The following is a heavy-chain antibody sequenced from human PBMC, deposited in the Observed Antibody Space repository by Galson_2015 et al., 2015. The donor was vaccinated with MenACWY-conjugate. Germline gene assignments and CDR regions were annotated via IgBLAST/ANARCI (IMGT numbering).Heavy chain of an antibody. CDR2: ISGSGERT. J-gene: IGHJ4*02. D-gene: IGHD5-12*01. CDR1: GFIFTDYD. Sequence: SLRLSCAGSGFIFTDYDMHWVRQAPGKGLEYVSGISGSGERTHYADSVKGRFTISRDNSKNTLHLQMNSLRAEDTAVYYCAKDRSDRYMNCYFHSRRQAALLTLSP. CDR3: AKDRSDRYMNCYFHS. V-gene: IGHV3-23*01.